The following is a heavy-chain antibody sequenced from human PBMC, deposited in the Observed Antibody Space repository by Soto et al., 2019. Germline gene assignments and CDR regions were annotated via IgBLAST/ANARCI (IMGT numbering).Heavy chain of an antibody. CDR2: ISSSSSYI. J-gene: IGHJ5*02. V-gene: IGHV3-21*01. CDR3: ASQYDFLTGFQFDP. D-gene: IGHD3-9*01. CDR1: GFTFSNYN. Sequence: EVQLVESGGGLVKPGGSLRLSCAASGFTFSNYNMNWVRQAPGKGLEWVSSISSSSSYIYYADSVKGRFTISRDNAKNSLYLQMNSLRAEDTAKFCASQYDFLTGFQFDPRGQGTLVTVSS.